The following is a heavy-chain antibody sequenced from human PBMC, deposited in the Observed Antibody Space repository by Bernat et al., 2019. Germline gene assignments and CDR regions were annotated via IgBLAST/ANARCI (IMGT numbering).Heavy chain of an antibody. Sequence: QLQLQESGPGLVKPSETLSLTCTVSGGSLSSSSYYWGWIRQPPGKGLEWIGSIYYSGSTYYNPSLKSRVTISVDTSKNQFSLKLSSVTAADTAVYYCARHGGRASPFDYWGQGTLVTVSS. D-gene: IGHD6-25*01. V-gene: IGHV4-39*01. CDR2: IYYSGST. J-gene: IGHJ4*02. CDR3: ARHGGRASPFDY. CDR1: GGSLSSSSYY.